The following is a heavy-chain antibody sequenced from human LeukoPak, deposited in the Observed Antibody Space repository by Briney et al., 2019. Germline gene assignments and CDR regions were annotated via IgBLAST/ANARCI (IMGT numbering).Heavy chain of an antibody. D-gene: IGHD3-22*01. CDR1: GDFSFISYY. CDR2: IKQSGYT. V-gene: IGHV4-34*01. J-gene: IGHJ1*01. CDR3: SRQVVGNPY. Sequence: ADTLSLTCAVYGDFSFISYYGGWIRQTPGGALEWIGEIKQSGYTNYNPSLKSRVTLEIDTAKNQFSLRLNSVTAADTAVYYCSRQVVGNPYWGEGTLVTVSS.